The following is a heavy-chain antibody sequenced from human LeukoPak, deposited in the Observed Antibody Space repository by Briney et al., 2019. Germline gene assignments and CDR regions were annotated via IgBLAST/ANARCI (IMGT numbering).Heavy chain of an antibody. Sequence: SETLSLTCAVYGGSFSGYYWSWIRQPPGKGLEWIGEINHSGSTNYNPSLKSRVTISVDTSKNQFPLKLSSVTAADTAVYYCAIDTYYYDSSGYSYLDYWGQGTLVTVSS. CDR2: INHSGST. D-gene: IGHD3-22*01. CDR1: GGSFSGYY. V-gene: IGHV4-34*01. CDR3: AIDTYYYDSSGYSYLDY. J-gene: IGHJ4*02.